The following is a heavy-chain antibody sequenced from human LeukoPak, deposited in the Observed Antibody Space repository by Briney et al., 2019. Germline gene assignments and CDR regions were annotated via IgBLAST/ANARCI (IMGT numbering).Heavy chain of an antibody. V-gene: IGHV3-30*04. CDR2: ISYDGSNK. J-gene: IGHJ5*02. CDR3: ARGADTGYSSDS. CDR1: GFTFSSYA. D-gene: IGHD6-19*01. Sequence: GGSLRLSCAASGFTFSSYAMHWVRQAPGKGLEWVAVISYDGSNKYYADSVKGRFTISRDNANNTLYLQMNSLRAEDTAVYYCARGADTGYSSDSWGQGTLVTVSS.